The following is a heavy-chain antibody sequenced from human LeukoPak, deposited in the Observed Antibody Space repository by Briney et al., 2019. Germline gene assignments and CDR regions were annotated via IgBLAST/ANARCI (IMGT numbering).Heavy chain of an antibody. CDR2: INVDGSVK. J-gene: IGHJ4*02. CDR1: GFTFSNYW. V-gene: IGHV3-74*01. Sequence: GGSLRLSCAASGFTFSNYWMHWVRQVPGKGLVWVSRINVDGSVKSYADSVKGRFTISRANAKNTVSLQMNSLRAEDTAVYYCVRDLILVDTPGDDFDYWGQGALVTVSS. CDR3: VRDLILVDTPGDDFDY. D-gene: IGHD4-23*01.